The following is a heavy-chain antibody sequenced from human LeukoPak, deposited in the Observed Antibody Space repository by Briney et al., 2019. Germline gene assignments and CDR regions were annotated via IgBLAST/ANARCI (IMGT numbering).Heavy chain of an antibody. Sequence: SETLSLTCTVSGGSISSGGYYWSWIRQHPGKGLEWIGYIYYSGSTYYNPSLKSRVTISVDTSKNQFSLKLSSVTTADTAVYYCAKATQTRGYSYGYAPFDYWGQGTLVTVSS. D-gene: IGHD5-18*01. V-gene: IGHV4-31*03. CDR3: AKATQTRGYSYGYAPFDY. CDR2: IYYSGST. J-gene: IGHJ4*02. CDR1: GGSISSGGYY.